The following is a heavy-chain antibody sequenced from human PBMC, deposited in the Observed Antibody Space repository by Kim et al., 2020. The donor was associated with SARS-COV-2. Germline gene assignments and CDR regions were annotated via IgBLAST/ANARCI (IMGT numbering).Heavy chain of an antibody. Sequence: GGSLRLSCAASGFTFSSYGMSWVRQAPGKGLEWVSAISDSGDVTVSADSVEGRFTISRDNFKNTLFLQMNSLRAEDTAVYYCARRVGSGYFNFEYWGQGTLVTVSS. CDR2: ISDSGDVT. D-gene: IGHD3-22*01. CDR3: ARRVGSGYFNFEY. V-gene: IGHV3-23*01. CDR1: GFTFSSYG. J-gene: IGHJ4*02.